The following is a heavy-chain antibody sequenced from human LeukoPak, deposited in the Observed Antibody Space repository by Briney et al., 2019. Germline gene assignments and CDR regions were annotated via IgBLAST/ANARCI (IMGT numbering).Heavy chain of an antibody. V-gene: IGHV3-64D*06. CDR1: GFTFSSYA. D-gene: IGHD3-9*01. Sequence: GGSLRLSCSASGFTFSSYAMHWVRQAPGKGXXXXXXISSNGGSTYYADSVKGRFTISRDNSKNTLYLQMSSLRAEDTAVYYCVKVRLTGRDAFDIWGQGTMVTVSS. J-gene: IGHJ3*02. CDR3: VKVRLTGRDAFDI. CDR2: ISSNGGST.